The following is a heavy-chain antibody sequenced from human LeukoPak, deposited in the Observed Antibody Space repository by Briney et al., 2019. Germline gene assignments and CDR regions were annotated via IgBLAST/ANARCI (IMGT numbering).Heavy chain of an antibody. CDR3: ARDRRRYYGSGSYWADY. D-gene: IGHD3-10*01. Sequence: GGSLRLSCAASGFTFSSYGMHWVRQAPGKGLEWVAVIWYDGSNKYYADSAKGRFTISRDNSKNTLYLQMNSLRAEDTAVYYCARDRRRYYGSGSYWADYWGQGTLVTVSS. CDR1: GFTFSSYG. J-gene: IGHJ4*02. V-gene: IGHV3-33*01. CDR2: IWYDGSNK.